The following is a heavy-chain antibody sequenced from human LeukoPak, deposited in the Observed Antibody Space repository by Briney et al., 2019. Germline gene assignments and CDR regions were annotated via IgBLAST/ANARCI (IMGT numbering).Heavy chain of an antibody. CDR2: IWYDGSNK. D-gene: IGHD3-10*01. CDR1: GFTFSSYG. J-gene: IGHJ4*02. CDR3: ARDPGVSMVRGVITYYFDY. V-gene: IGHV3-33*01. Sequence: GGSLRLSCEASGFTFSSYGIHWVRQAPGKGLEWVAVIWYDGSNKYYADSVKGRFIFSRDNSKNTLYLQMNSLRVEDTAVYYCARDPGVSMVRGVITYYFDYWGQGTLVTVSS.